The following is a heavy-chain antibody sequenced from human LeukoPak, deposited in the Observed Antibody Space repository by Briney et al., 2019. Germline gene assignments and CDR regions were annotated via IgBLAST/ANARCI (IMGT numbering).Heavy chain of an antibody. J-gene: IGHJ6*02. D-gene: IGHD3-22*01. CDR3: ARAGDSSGFHYYYYGMDV. Sequence: SETLSLTCTVSGGSISSYYWSWIRQPPGKGLEWIGYIYYSGSTNYNPSLKSRVTISVDTSRTQFSLKLSSVTAADTAVYYCARAGDSSGFHYYYYGMDVWGQGTTVTVSS. CDR2: IYYSGST. CDR1: GGSISSYY. V-gene: IGHV4-59*01.